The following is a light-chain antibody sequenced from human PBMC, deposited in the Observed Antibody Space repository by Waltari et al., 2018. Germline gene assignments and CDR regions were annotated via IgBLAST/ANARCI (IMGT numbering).Light chain of an antibody. V-gene: IGLV1-47*01. J-gene: IGLJ3*02. Sequence: QSVLTQPPSASGTPGQRVTNPCSGSSSNIGTNFIYWYQQPPAPAPKLLIYSSDQRPSGVPDRFSGSKSGTSASLAISGLRSEDEADYYCAAWDDSLSGWVFGGGTKLTVL. CDR1: SSNIGTNF. CDR3: AAWDDSLSGWV. CDR2: SSD.